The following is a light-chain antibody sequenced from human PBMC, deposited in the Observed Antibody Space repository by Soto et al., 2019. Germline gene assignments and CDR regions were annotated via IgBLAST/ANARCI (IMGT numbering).Light chain of an antibody. V-gene: IGKV3-15*01. CDR1: QSVSIK. CDR2: DTS. CDR3: QQYNKWPPIT. Sequence: VLTQSPATLYVSTGERATLSCRASQSVSIKLAWYHQKPGQAPRLLIYDTSTRATGIPARFSGSGSGTESTLTISSLQSEDFAVYYCQQYNKWPPITFGHGTRLAIK. J-gene: IGKJ5*01.